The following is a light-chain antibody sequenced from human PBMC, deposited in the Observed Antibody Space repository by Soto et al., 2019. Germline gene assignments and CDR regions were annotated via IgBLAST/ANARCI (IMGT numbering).Light chain of an antibody. Sequence: QSALTQPPSVSGAPGQRVTISCTGSSSNIGAGYGVHWYQQLPGTAPKLLIYGNSNRPSGVPDRFSGSKSGTSASLAITGLQAEDEADYYCQSYDSSLRGVFGTGTKVTVL. CDR2: GNS. J-gene: IGLJ1*01. CDR3: QSYDSSLRGV. CDR1: SSNIGAGYG. V-gene: IGLV1-40*01.